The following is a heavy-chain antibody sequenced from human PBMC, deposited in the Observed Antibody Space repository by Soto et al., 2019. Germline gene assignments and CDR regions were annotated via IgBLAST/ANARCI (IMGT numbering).Heavy chain of an antibody. CDR3: ARLDQFDISARLTGDFDY. D-gene: IGHD3-22*01. Sequence: PGESLKISCEGSGYIFTSYWIGWVRQMPGKGLEWMGIIYPGDSDTRYSPSFQGQVTISADKSISTAYLQWNSLKASDTAMYFCARLDQFDISARLTGDFDYWGQGTLVAVSS. CDR2: IYPGDSDT. J-gene: IGHJ4*02. V-gene: IGHV5-51*01. CDR1: GYIFTSYW.